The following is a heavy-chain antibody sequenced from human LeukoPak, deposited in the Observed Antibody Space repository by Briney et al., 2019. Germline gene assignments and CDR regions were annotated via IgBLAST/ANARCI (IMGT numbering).Heavy chain of an antibody. V-gene: IGHV3-53*01. CDR2: IYSGGST. CDR1: GFTVSSNY. CDR3: AREVSSGWPYYYYYGMDV. J-gene: IGHJ6*02. D-gene: IGHD6-19*01. Sequence: GGSLRLSCAASGFTVSSNYMSWVRQAPGKGLEWVSVIYSGGSTYYADSVKGRFTISRDSSKNTLYLQMNSLRAEDTAVYYCAREVSSGWPYYYYYGMDVWGQGTTVTVSS.